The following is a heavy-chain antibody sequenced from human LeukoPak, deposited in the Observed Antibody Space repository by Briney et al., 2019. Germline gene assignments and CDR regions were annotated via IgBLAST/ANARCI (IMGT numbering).Heavy chain of an antibody. J-gene: IGHJ4*02. D-gene: IGHD3-10*01. Sequence: GGSLRLSCAASGFTFSNYGMSWVRQAPGKGLEWVSGISGSGGTTYYADSVKGRFTISRDNSKNSLYLQMNSLRAEDTAVYYCATLPAYYGSGTPYWGQGTLVTVSS. CDR2: ISGSGGTT. CDR3: ATLPAYYGSGTPY. V-gene: IGHV3-23*01. CDR1: GFTFSNYG.